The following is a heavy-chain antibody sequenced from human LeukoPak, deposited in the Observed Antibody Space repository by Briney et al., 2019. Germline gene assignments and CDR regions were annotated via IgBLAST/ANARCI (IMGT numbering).Heavy chain of an antibody. CDR2: ISYDGSNK. CDR3: ARNYYDSSGYYYSLGY. D-gene: IGHD3-22*01. J-gene: IGHJ4*02. V-gene: IGHV3-30-3*01. CDR1: GFTFSSYA. Sequence: GGSLSLSCAASGFTFSSYAMHWVRQAPGKGLEWVAVISYDGSNKYYADSVKGRFTISRDNSKNTLYLQMNSLRAEDTAVYYCARNYYDSSGYYYSLGYWGQGTLVTVSS.